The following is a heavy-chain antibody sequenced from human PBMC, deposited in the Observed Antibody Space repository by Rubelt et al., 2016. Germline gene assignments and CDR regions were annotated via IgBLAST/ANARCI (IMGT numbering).Heavy chain of an antibody. J-gene: IGHJ4*02. CDR2: INSDGSST. V-gene: IGHV3-74*01. Sequence: GSEARINSDGSSTPYADSVRGRFTISRDNAKNTLYLQMNSLRVEDTAVYYCARVLQWLVDYWGQGTLVTVSS. CDR3: ARVLQWLVDY. D-gene: IGHD6-19*01.